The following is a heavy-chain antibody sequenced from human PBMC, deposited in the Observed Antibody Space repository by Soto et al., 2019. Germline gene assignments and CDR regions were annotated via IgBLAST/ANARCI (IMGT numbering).Heavy chain of an antibody. CDR1: SGSNSSSNW. Sequence: QVQLQESGPGLVKPSGTLSLTCAFSSGSNSSSNWWSWVRQPPGKGMEWIGEIYHSGSTNYNPSLKSRVTISVDKSKNHFSLKLSSVTAADTAVYYCARERVKQQLVFCDPWGQGTMVTVSS. CDR2: IYHSGST. D-gene: IGHD6-13*01. V-gene: IGHV4-4*02. J-gene: IGHJ5*02. CDR3: ARERVKQQLVFCDP.